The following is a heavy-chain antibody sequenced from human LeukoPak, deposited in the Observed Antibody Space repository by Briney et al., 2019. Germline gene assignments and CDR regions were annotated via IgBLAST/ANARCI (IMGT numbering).Heavy chain of an antibody. D-gene: IGHD3-22*01. J-gene: IGHJ1*01. CDR3: ARGSNYYDSRGYYGAPPEYFQH. CDR2: IYYSGIT. V-gene: IGHV4-30-4*01. CDR1: GGSISSGDYY. Sequence: SETLSLTCTVSGGSISSGDYYWSWIRQPPGKGLEWIGYIYYSGITYYNPSLKSRVTISVDTSKSHFSLRLSSVTAADTAVYYCARGSNYYDSRGYYGAPPEYFQHWGQGTLVTVSS.